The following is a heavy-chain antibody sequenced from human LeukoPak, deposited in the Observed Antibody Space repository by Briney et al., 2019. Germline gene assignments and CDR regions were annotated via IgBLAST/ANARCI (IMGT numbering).Heavy chain of an antibody. CDR3: ARRRSSSWSFDS. V-gene: IGHV4-59*08. D-gene: IGHD6-13*01. J-gene: IGHJ4*02. CDR1: GGSINSYY. CDR2: IYYSGST. Sequence: SETLSLTCTVSGGSINSYYWSWIRQPPGKELEWMGNIYYSGSTNYNPSLKSRVTISVDTFKNHFSLRLTSVTAADTAVYYCARRRSSSWSFDSWGQGTLVTVSS.